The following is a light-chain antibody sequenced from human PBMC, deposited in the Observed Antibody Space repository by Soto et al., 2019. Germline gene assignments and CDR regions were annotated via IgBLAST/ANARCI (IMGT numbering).Light chain of an antibody. CDR3: GTWDSSLSGGV. CDR2: DNN. J-gene: IGLJ2*01. Sequence: QSVLTQPPSVSAAPGQPVTISCSGSSSNIGNNYVSWYQHLPGTAPKLLIYDNNKRPSGIPDRFSGSKSGTSATLGITGLQTGDEADYYCGTWDSSLSGGVFGGGTKLTVL. V-gene: IGLV1-51*01. CDR1: SSNIGNNY.